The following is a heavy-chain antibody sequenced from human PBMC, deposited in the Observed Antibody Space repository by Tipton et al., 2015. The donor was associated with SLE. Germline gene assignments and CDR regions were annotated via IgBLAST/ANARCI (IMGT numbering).Heavy chain of an antibody. Sequence: TLSLTCTVSGASTNTKYWTWIRQSPGKGLEWIGYANRNEGTKIKSSLERRVTISLDTSKNQFSLRLSSVTAADTAMYYCARHVGVAYYYAMGVWGQGTTVVISS. CDR2: ANRNEGT. D-gene: IGHD2-15*01. J-gene: IGHJ6*02. CDR1: GASTNTKY. CDR3: ARHVGVAYYYAMGV. V-gene: IGHV4-59*08.